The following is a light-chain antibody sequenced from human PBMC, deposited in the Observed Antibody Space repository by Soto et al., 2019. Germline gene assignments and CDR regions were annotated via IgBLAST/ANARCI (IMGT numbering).Light chain of an antibody. CDR3: QQYGSSPFT. CDR1: QSVSSSY. V-gene: IGKV3-20*01. J-gene: IGKJ3*01. Sequence: EIVLTQSPGTLSLSPGERATISCRASQSVSSSYLAWYQQKPGQAPRLLIYGASSRATGIPDRFSGSGSGKHITLTISRLEAEDFAVYFFQQYGSSPFTFGPGTKVDIK. CDR2: GAS.